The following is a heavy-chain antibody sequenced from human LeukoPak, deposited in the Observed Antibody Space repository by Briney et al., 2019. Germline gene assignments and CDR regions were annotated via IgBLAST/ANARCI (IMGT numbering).Heavy chain of an antibody. V-gene: IGHV4-4*07. CDR3: ARGLTTVVTHDAFDI. Sequence: KPSETLSLTCTVSGGSISSYYWSWIRQPAGKGLEWIGRIYTSGSTNYNPSLKSRVTMSVDTSKNQFSLKLSSVTAADTAVYYCARGLTTVVTHDAFDIWGQGTMVTVSS. J-gene: IGHJ3*02. CDR2: IYTSGST. CDR1: GGSISSYY. D-gene: IGHD4-23*01.